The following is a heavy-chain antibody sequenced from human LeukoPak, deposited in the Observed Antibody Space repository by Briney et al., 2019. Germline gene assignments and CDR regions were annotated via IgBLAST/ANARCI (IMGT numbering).Heavy chain of an antibody. D-gene: IGHD3-9*01. CDR3: ATTHYDILTDYYGYFDY. J-gene: IGHJ4*02. Sequence: SETLSLTCTVSGVSISTYYWTWIRQPPGKGLEWIGYIYYTGSTNYHPSLKGRVTISIDTSKNQFSLNLDSVSAADTAVYYCATTHYDILTDYYGYFDYWGQGTLVTVSS. CDR2: IYYTGST. V-gene: IGHV4-59*08. CDR1: GVSISTYY.